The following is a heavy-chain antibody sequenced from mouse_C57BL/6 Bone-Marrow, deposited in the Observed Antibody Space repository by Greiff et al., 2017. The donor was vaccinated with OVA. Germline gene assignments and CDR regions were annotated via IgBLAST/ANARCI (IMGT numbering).Heavy chain of an antibody. J-gene: IGHJ3*01. Sequence: QVHVKQPGTELVKPGASVKLSCKASGYTFTSYWMHWVKQRPGQGLEWIGNINPSNGGTNYNEKFKSKATLTVDKSSSTAYMQLSSLTSEDSAVYYCARSSSYDTFAYWGQGTLVTVSA. CDR2: INPSNGGT. CDR3: ARSSSYDTFAY. CDR1: GYTFTSYW. D-gene: IGHD1-1*01. V-gene: IGHV1-53*01.